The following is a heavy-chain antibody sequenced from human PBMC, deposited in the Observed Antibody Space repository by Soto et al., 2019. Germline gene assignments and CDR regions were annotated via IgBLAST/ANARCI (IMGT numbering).Heavy chain of an antibody. J-gene: IGHJ6*02. Sequence: SETLSLTCTVSGGSISSYYWSWIRQPPGKGLEWIGYIYYSGSTNYNPSLKSRVTISVDTSKNQFSLKLSSVTAADTAVYYCARDYNPGIVEAPRYYYYGIAVSSQGTTDTGSS. CDR2: IYYSGST. CDR1: GGSISSYY. CDR3: ARDYNPGIVEAPRYYYYGIAV. V-gene: IGHV4-59*01. D-gene: IGHD1-26*01.